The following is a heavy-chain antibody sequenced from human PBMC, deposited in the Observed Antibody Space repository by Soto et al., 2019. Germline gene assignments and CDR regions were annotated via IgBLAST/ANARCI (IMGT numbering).Heavy chain of an antibody. V-gene: IGHV4-30-2*01. J-gene: IGHJ4*02. Sequence: PSETLSLTCAVSGGSISSGGYSWSWIRQPPGKGLEWIGYMYHSGSTYYNPSLKSRVTISIDRSENQFSLKRSSVTAADTAVYYCARVPDYWGQGILVTVSS. CDR1: GGSISSGGYS. D-gene: IGHD2-2*01. CDR2: MYHSGST. CDR3: ARVPDY.